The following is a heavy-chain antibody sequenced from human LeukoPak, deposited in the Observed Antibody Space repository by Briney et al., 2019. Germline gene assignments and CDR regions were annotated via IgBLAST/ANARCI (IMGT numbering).Heavy chain of an antibody. D-gene: IGHD5-12*01. CDR2: IYSGGYT. J-gene: IGHJ4*02. CDR3: ARGQSGAFDY. CDR1: GFTVTTNY. Sequence: PGGSLRLSCAASGFTVTTNYMTWVRQAPGKGLEWVSIIYSGGYTDYADSVKGRFTISRDNSKNTLDLQMNSLRAEDTAVYYCARGQSGAFDYWGQGTPVTVSS. V-gene: IGHV3-66*01.